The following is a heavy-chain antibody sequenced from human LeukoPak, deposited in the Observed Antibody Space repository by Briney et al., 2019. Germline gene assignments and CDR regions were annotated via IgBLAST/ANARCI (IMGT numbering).Heavy chain of an antibody. V-gene: IGHV3-30-3*01. CDR1: GFTFSSYA. J-gene: IGHJ6*03. D-gene: IGHD2-2*01. Sequence: GGSLRLSCAASGFTFSSYAMHWVRQAPGKGLEWVAVISYDGSKKYYADYVKGRFTISRDNSKNTLYLQMNSLRDEDTAVYYCARDLPSRYCSSTSCFGYMDVWGKGTTVTVSS. CDR3: ARDLPSRYCSSTSCFGYMDV. CDR2: ISYDGSKK.